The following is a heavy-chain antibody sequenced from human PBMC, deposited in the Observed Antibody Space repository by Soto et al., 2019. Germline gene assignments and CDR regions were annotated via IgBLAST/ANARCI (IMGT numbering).Heavy chain of an antibody. CDR3: ASPRVEMATITRHYYYGMDV. J-gene: IGHJ6*04. CDR2: IISIFGTT. CDR1: RVSFSSYA. V-gene: IGHV1-69*13. D-gene: IGHD5-12*01. Sequence: SVEVRCKASRVSFSSYALSWVRQATGQGLEWMGGIISIFGTTNYAQKFQGRVTITADESTSTAYMELSSLRSEDTAVYYCASPRVEMATITRHYYYGMDVWGKGTTVTVSS.